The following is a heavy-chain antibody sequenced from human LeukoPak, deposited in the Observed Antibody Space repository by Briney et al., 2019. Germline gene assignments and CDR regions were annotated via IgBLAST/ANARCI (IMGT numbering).Heavy chain of an antibody. CDR1: GGSISSGSYY. Sequence: PSETLSLTCTVSGGSISSGSYYWSWIRQPAGKGLEWIVRIYTSGSTNYNPSLKSRVIISVDTSKNQFSLKLSSVTAADTAVYYCASGSYYYGSGSYYTRFDYWGQGTLVTVSS. CDR3: ASGSYYYGSGSYYTRFDY. CDR2: IYTSGST. D-gene: IGHD3-10*01. J-gene: IGHJ4*02. V-gene: IGHV4-61*02.